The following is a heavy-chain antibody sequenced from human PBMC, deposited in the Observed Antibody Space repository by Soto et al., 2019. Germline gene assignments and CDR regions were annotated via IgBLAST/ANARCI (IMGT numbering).Heavy chain of an antibody. Sequence: SETLSLTCTVSGGSISSGDYYWSWIRQPPGEGLEWIGYIYYSGSTYYNPSLKSRLTISVDTSKNQFSLKLSSVTAADTAVYYCAREGYDYGDYGLFDYWGQGTLVTVSS. J-gene: IGHJ4*02. CDR1: GGSISSGDYY. V-gene: IGHV4-30-4*01. CDR2: IYYSGST. D-gene: IGHD4-17*01. CDR3: AREGYDYGDYGLFDY.